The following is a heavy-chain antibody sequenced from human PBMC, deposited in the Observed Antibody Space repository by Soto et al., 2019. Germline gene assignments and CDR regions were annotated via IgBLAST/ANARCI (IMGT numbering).Heavy chain of an antibody. J-gene: IGHJ6*02. D-gene: IGHD2-15*01. CDR1: GGTFSSYA. V-gene: IGHV1-69*01. Sequence: QVQLVQSGAEVKKPGSSVKVSCKAPGGTFSSYAISWVRQAPGQGLEWMGGIIPIFGTAKYAQKFQGRVTLTADDSASTGYMELSSLSSEDTAVYYCARSQGGSSSLAIYFYHYYGLDVWGHRTTVTVPS. CDR2: IIPIFGTA. CDR3: ARSQGGSSSLAIYFYHYYGLDV.